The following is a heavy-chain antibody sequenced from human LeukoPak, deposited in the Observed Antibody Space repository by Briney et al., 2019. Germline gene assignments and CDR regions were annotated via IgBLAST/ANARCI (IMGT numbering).Heavy chain of an antibody. CDR2: ISGSGGST. Sequence: PGGSLRLSCAASGFTFSSYAMSWVRQAPGKGLEWVSAISGSGGSTYYADSVKGRFTIPRDNSKNTLYLQMNSLRAEDTAVYYCANGSPGTTNYYYYGMDVWGQGTTVTVSS. J-gene: IGHJ6*02. CDR1: GFTFSSYA. D-gene: IGHD1-1*01. CDR3: ANGSPGTTNYYYYGMDV. V-gene: IGHV3-23*01.